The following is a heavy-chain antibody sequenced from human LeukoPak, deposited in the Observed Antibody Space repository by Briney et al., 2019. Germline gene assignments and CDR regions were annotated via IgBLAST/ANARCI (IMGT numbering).Heavy chain of an antibody. CDR1: GGSISSSSYY. D-gene: IGHD3-10*01. J-gene: IGHJ6*02. Sequence: SETLSLTCTVSGGSISSSSYYWGWIRQPPGKGLEWIGSIYYSWSTYYNPSLKSRVTISVDTSKIQFSLKLSSVAAADTAVYYCARAGTSGSGRYPYYYYGMDVWGQGTTVTVSS. V-gene: IGHV4-39*07. CDR2: IYYSWST. CDR3: ARAGTSGSGRYPYYYYGMDV.